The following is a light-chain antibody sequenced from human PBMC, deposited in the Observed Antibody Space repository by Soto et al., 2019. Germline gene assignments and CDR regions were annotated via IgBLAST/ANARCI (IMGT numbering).Light chain of an antibody. CDR1: RSDVGTYNY. V-gene: IGLV2-14*01. CDR3: SSYTTSNTQV. CDR2: DVS. J-gene: IGLJ3*02. Sequence: QSALTQPASVSGSPGQSITISCTGTRSDVGTYNYVSWYQHRPGKAPKLMIYDVSYRPSGVSNRFSGSKSANTASLTISGLQAEDEADYYCSSYTTSNTQVFGGGTKLTVL.